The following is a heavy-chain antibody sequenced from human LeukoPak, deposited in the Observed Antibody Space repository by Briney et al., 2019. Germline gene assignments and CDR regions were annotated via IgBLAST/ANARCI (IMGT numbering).Heavy chain of an antibody. CDR3: AKAFSADVWRGFLTWSDP. V-gene: IGHV3-23*01. CDR1: GFTFSVYA. CDR2: ISGSGGST. J-gene: IGHJ5*02. Sequence: GGSLRLSCTASGFTFSVYAMIWVRQAPEKGLERVSSISGSGGSTYYADSVKGRFTISRDNSKNTLYLQMNSLRAEAPAVYYCAKAFSADVWRGFLTWSDPGGQVTLVTVSS. D-gene: IGHD3-3*01.